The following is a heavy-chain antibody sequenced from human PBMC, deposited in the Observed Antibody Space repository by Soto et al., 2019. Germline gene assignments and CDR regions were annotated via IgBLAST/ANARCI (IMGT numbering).Heavy chain of an antibody. CDR1: GGTFSSYD. Sequence: QVQLVQAGAEVKKPGSSVKVSCKASGGTFSSYDISWVRQSPGQGLEWMGGIIPIFGTANYAQKFQGRVPITADKSTSTAYMELSSLRSEDTAVDYCSRVEWVSSGPFGYWGQGTLVTVSS. D-gene: IGHD3-22*01. CDR3: SRVEWVSSGPFGY. V-gene: IGHV1-69*14. J-gene: IGHJ4*02. CDR2: IIPIFGTA.